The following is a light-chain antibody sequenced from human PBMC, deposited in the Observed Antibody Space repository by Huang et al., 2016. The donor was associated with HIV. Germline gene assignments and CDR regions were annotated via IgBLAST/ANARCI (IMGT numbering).Light chain of an antibody. CDR3: MQVLQTPRT. J-gene: IGKJ1*01. V-gene: IGKV2-28*01. CDR2: LTS. CDR1: QSLRHRNGNNY. Sequence: DIVMTQSPRSLSVTPGEPASISCRSSQSLRHRNGNNYLDWHLQRPGQSPQLLIYLTSNRTPGVPDRFSGSGAGTDFTLKISRVEPEDVGVYYCMQVLQTPRTFGQGTKVEIK.